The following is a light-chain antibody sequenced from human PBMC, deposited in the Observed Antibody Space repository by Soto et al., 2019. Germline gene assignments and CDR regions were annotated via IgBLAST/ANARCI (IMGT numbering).Light chain of an antibody. CDR3: QQYNNWPPLT. CDR2: GAS. CDR1: QSVSSN. Sequence: EIVMPQSPATLSVSPGERATLSCRASQSVSSNLAWYQQKPGQAPRLLIYGASTRATGIPARFSGRGSGTEFTLPVSSLQSEDFAVYHCQQYNNWPPLTFGGGTKVELK. V-gene: IGKV3-15*01. J-gene: IGKJ4*01.